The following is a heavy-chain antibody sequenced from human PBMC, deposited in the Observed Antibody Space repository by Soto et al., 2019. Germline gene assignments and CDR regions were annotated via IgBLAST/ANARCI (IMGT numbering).Heavy chain of an antibody. D-gene: IGHD1-26*01. Sequence: SETLCLTCTVSGGSISSSSYYWGWIRQPPGKGLEWIGSIYYSGSTYYNPSLKSRVTISVDTSKNQFSLKLSSVTAAGTAVYYCARSTLWGSGSHYYGMAVWGQRTTVVVSS. J-gene: IGHJ6*02. CDR1: GGSISSSSYY. V-gene: IGHV4-39*01. CDR2: IYYSGST. CDR3: ARSTLWGSGSHYYGMAV.